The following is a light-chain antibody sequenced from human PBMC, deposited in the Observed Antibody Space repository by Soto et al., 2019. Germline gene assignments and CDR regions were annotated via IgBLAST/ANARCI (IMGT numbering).Light chain of an antibody. Sequence: EIVLTQSPAILSLSPGERATLSCRASQSIGSYLTWYQQKPGQAPRLLIFDASKRATGIPARFSGSGSGADFTLTISSLEPEDFALYYCQQRDNWPITFGQGTRLEIK. CDR3: QQRDNWPIT. CDR2: DAS. J-gene: IGKJ5*01. CDR1: QSIGSY. V-gene: IGKV3-11*01.